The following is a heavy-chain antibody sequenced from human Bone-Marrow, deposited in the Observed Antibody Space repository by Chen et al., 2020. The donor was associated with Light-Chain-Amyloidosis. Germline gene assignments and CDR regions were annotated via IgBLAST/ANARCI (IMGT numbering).Heavy chain of an antibody. CDR3: ARGIDY. CDR1: GGSFNDYY. Sequence: QVHLQQWGAGLLKPSETLSLTCGVYGGSFNDYYMTWFRQPPGKGLELIGEINHSWKSNLNPSLSGRVTMSIDAAKRQFSLEVTSLTAADTAMYYCARGIDYWGQGTLVTVSS. CDR2: INHSWKS. V-gene: IGHV4-34*01. J-gene: IGHJ4*02.